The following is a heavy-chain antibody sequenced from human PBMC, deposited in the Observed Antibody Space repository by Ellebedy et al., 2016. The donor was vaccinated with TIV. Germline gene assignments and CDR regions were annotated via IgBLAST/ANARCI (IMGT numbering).Heavy chain of an antibody. J-gene: IGHJ2*01. Sequence: GGSLRLXXAASGFTFSRYGMHWVRQAPGKGLEWVANIKQDGTKTYYVDSVKGRFTISRDNANNSLYLQMNSLRAEDTAVYYCARRTTTYLYTSGLYFNLWGRGTLVTVSS. CDR3: ARRTTTYLYTSGLYFNL. CDR1: GFTFSRYG. CDR2: IKQDGTKT. D-gene: IGHD6-19*01. V-gene: IGHV3-7*05.